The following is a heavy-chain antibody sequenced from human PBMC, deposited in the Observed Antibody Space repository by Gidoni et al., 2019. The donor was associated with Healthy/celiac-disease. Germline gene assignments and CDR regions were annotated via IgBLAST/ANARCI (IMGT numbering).Heavy chain of an antibody. CDR3: ARCSGYCSSTSCYTDHFDY. D-gene: IGHD2-2*02. CDR2: IYPGDSDT. CDR1: GYSFTSSG. Sequence: EVQLVQSGAEVKKPGESLKLSCKGSGYSFTSSGIGWVRQMPGKGLEWMGIIYPGDSDTRYSPSFQGQVTISADKSISTAYLQWSSLKASDTAMYYCARCSGYCSSTSCYTDHFDYWGQGTLVTVSS. J-gene: IGHJ4*02. V-gene: IGHV5-51*01.